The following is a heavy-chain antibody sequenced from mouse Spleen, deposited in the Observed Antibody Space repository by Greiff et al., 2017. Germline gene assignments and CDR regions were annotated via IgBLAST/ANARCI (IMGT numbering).Heavy chain of an antibody. J-gene: IGHJ3*01. CDR2: INPSNGGT. Sequence: VQLVESGAELVKPGASVKLSCKASGYTFTSYYMYWVKQRPGQGLEWIGEINPSNGGTNFNEKFKSKATLTIDKSSSTAYMQLSSLTSEDSAVYYCTRESTMITTGFAYWGQGTLVTVSA. CDR1: GYTFTSYY. D-gene: IGHD2-4*01. CDR3: TRESTMITTGFAY. V-gene: IGHV1S81*02.